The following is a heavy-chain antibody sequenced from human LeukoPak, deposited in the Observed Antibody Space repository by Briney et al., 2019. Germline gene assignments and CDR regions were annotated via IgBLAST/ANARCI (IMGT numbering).Heavy chain of an antibody. V-gene: IGHV3-48*01. CDR1: GFPFSTHT. CDR3: ARGAYYYED. J-gene: IGHJ4*02. CDR2: ISSSSSTI. D-gene: IGHD3-22*01. Sequence: GGSLRLSWAASGFPFSTHTMNWFRQAPGKGLEWVSYISSSSSTIYYADSVKGRFTISRDNAKNSLYLQMNSLRAEDTAVYYCARGAYYYEDWGQGTLVTVSS.